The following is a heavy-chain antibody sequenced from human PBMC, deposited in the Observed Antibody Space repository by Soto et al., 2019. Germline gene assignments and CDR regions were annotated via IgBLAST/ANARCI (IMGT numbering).Heavy chain of an antibody. J-gene: IGHJ4*02. CDR2: ISAHNDNT. V-gene: IGHV1-18*01. D-gene: IGHD1-1*01. CDR3: ARGRYGDY. CDR1: GYTFTTYG. Sequence: QVHLVQSGAEVRKPGASVKVSCKGSGYTFTTYGITWVRQAPGQGLEWMGWISAHNDNTNYAQKVQGRVTVTRDTYTSTAYMELRNLSSDDTAVDYCARGRYGDYWGQGALVTVSS.